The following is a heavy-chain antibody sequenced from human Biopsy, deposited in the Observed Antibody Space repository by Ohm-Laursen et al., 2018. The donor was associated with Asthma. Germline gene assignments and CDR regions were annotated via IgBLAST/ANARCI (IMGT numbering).Heavy chain of an antibody. J-gene: IGHJ5*02. CDR2: INAGNGNT. CDR1: GYTFINYA. CDR3: AREGITGTTAWFDP. D-gene: IGHD1-7*01. Sequence: ASVKVSCKASGYTFINYAIHWVRQAPGQRLEWMGWINAGNGNTKYSQKFQGGVTITRDTSASTAYMELSRLRSDDTAVYYCAREGITGTTAWFDPWGQGTLVTVSS. V-gene: IGHV1-3*01.